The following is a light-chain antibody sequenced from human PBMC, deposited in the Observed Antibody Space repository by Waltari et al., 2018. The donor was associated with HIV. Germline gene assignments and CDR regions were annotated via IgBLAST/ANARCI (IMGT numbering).Light chain of an antibody. CDR2: GAS. J-gene: IGKJ2*01. Sequence: EVVMTQSPGTLSVSPGERATLSCRASQSISSNLAWYQQKLGQAPRLLLYGASTRATGVPARFGGSGSGTEFTLTISSLQSEDVAVYYCQQYNNWLYTFGQGTKLEIK. V-gene: IGKV3-15*01. CDR3: QQYNNWLYT. CDR1: QSISSN.